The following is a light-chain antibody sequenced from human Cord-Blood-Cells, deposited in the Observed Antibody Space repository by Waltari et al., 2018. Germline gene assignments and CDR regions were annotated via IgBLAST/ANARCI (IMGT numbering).Light chain of an antibody. CDR2: EGS. Sequence: QSALTQPASVSGSPGQSITTSCTGTSSDVGSYYLVSWYQQHPGKAPKLIIYEGSKRPSGFSNRFSGSTSGNTAYLTISGLQAEDEADYYCCSYAGSSTVFGGGTKLTVL. CDR1: SSDVGSYYL. V-gene: IGLV2-23*01. J-gene: IGLJ2*01. CDR3: CSYAGSSTV.